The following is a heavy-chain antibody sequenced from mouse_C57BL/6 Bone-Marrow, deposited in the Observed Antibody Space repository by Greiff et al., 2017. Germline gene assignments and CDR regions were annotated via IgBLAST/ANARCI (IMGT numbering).Heavy chain of an antibody. J-gene: IGHJ2*01. V-gene: IGHV14-4*01. CDR2: IDPENGDT. Sequence: EVQLQQSGAELVRPGASVKLSCTASGFNIKDDYMHWVKQRPEQGLEWIGWIDPENGDTEYASNFQGKATITADTSSNTAYLQLSSLTSEDTAVYYCTVVNYWGQGTTLTVSS. CDR3: TVVNY. CDR1: GFNIKDDY.